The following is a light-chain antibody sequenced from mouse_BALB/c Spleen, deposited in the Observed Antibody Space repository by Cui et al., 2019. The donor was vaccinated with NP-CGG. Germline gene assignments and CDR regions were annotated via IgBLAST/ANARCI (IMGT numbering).Light chain of an antibody. Sequence: QAVVTQESSLTTSPGETVTLTCRSSTGAVTTSNYANWVQEKPDHLFTALIGDTNNRAPGVPARFSGSLMGDKAALTITGAQTEDEATYFCALWYSNHWVFGGGTKLTVL. CDR3: ALWYSNHWV. CDR2: DTN. V-gene: IGLV1*01. CDR1: TGAVTTSNY. J-gene: IGLJ1*01.